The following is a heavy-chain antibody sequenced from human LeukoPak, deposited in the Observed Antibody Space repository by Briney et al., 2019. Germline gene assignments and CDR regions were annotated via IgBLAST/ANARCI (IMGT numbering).Heavy chain of an antibody. V-gene: IGHV3-33*01. J-gene: IGHJ4*02. D-gene: IGHD6-19*01. CDR2: IWYDGSNK. Sequence: GGSLRLSCAASGFTFSSYGMHWVRQAPGKGLEWVAVIWYDGSNKYYADSLKGRFTISRDNSKNTLYLQMNSLRAEDTAVYYCARESVNRIAVAGNFDYWGQGTLVTVSS. CDR1: GFTFSSYG. CDR3: ARESVNRIAVAGNFDY.